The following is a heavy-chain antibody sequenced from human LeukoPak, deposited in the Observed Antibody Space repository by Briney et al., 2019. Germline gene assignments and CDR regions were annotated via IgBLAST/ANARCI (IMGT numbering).Heavy chain of an antibody. J-gene: IGHJ4*02. V-gene: IGHV3-30*03. CDR1: GFTFSNYG. CDR3: ASTPPATGYFAY. D-gene: IGHD3-9*01. CDR2: ISYDESNK. Sequence: GGSLRLSCAASGFTFSNYGMYWVRQAPGKGLEWVAVISYDESNKHYADSVKGRFTISRDNSKNTLYLQMNSLRAEDTAVYYCASTPPATGYFAYWGQGTLVTVSS.